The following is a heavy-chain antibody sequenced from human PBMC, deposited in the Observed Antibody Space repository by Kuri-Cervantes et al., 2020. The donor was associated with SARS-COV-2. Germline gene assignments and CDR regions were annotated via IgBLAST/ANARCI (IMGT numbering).Heavy chain of an antibody. D-gene: IGHD3-10*01. Sequence: GGSLRLSCAASGFTFSGHWIHWVRQAPGKGLVWVSRINPDGSYTNNADSVKGRFTLSRDNAKNTLYLQMNSLRAEDTAVYYCARAKIYGSGSYLRYWGQGTLVTVSS. CDR3: ARAKIYGSGSYLRY. CDR1: GFTFSGHW. V-gene: IGHV3-74*01. CDR2: INPDGSYT. J-gene: IGHJ4*02.